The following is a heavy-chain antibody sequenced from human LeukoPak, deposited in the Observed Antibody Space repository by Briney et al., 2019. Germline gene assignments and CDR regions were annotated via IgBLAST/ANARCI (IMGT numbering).Heavy chain of an antibody. CDR2: INPNDGST. J-gene: IGHJ4*02. V-gene: IGHV1-46*01. CDR3: VRAPRDSSTMLDY. D-gene: IGHD6-13*01. Sequence: GASVKVSCKASGYTFTTYWIQWVRQAPGQGLEWVALINPNDGSTTYAHKFQGRVTMTWDTSTSTVYMDLSRLTSEDTAVYYCVRAPRDSSTMLDYWGQGTLVTVSS. CDR1: GYTFTTYW.